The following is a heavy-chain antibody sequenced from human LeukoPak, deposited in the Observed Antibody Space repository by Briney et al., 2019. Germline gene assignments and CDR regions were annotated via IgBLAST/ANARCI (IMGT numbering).Heavy chain of an antibody. CDR2: IFPSGGEI. Sequence: PGGSLRLSCAASGFTFSTFAMIWVRQPPGKGLEWVSSIFPSGGEIHYADSVRGRFTISRDNSKNTLYLQMNSLRAEDTAVYYCAHIAVAGDFDYWGQGTLVTVSS. CDR3: AHIAVAGDFDY. J-gene: IGHJ4*02. CDR1: GFTFSTFA. D-gene: IGHD6-19*01. V-gene: IGHV3-23*01.